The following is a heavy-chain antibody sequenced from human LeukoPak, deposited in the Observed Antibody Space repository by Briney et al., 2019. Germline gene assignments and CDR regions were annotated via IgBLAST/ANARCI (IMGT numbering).Heavy chain of an antibody. Sequence: GGSLRLSCAASGFTFSSYSMNWVRQAPGKGLEWVSSIYSTTAYIYYADSVKGRFTISRDNAENSLYLQMNSLRAEDTAVYYCARDQFIHAFDIWGQGTMVTVSS. V-gene: IGHV3-21*01. CDR3: ARDQFIHAFDI. J-gene: IGHJ3*02. CDR2: IYSTTAYI. D-gene: IGHD5-24*01. CDR1: GFTFSSYS.